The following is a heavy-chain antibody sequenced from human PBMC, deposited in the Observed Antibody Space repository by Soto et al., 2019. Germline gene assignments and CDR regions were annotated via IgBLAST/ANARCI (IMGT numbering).Heavy chain of an antibody. CDR1: GFTFSSYW. CDR2: IRNDGSST. D-gene: IGHD4-17*01. V-gene: IGHV3-74*01. Sequence: VQLVESGGDLVQPGGSLRLSCAASGFTFSSYWMHWVRQAPGKGLMWVSRIRNDGSSTDYADSVKGRFTISRDNAKNTLYLQMNSLRAEDTAVYYCARASTVVTFYDYWGQGTLVTVSS. J-gene: IGHJ4*02. CDR3: ARASTVVTFYDY.